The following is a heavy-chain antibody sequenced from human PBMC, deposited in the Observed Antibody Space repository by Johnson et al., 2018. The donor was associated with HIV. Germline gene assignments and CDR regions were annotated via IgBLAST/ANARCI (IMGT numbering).Heavy chain of an antibody. D-gene: IGHD3-16*01. CDR2: ISYDGSNK. CDR1: GFTFSSYA. Sequence: QVQLVESGGGVVQPGRSLRLSCAASGFTFSSYAIHWVRQAPGKGLEWVAVISYDGSNKYYADSVKGRFTISRDNSKNTLYLQMNSLRAEDTAVYYCARERRPWGPDAFDIWGQGTMVTVSS. CDR3: ARERRPWGPDAFDI. V-gene: IGHV3-30*04. J-gene: IGHJ3*02.